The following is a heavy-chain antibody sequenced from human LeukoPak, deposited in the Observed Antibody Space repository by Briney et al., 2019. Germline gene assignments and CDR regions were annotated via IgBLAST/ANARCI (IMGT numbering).Heavy chain of an antibody. Sequence: GGSLRLSCAASGFTFSSYSMNWVRQAPGKGLEWVSYISSSSSTIYYADSVKGRFTISRDNAKNSLYLQRNSLRAEDTAVYYCAGGLLAGTLSIDYWGQGTLVTVSS. CDR2: ISSSSSTI. D-gene: IGHD6-13*01. J-gene: IGHJ4*02. V-gene: IGHV3-48*04. CDR3: AGGLLAGTLSIDY. CDR1: GFTFSSYS.